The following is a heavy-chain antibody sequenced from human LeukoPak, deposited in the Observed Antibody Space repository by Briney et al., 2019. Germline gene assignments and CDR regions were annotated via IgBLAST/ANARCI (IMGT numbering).Heavy chain of an antibody. Sequence: PSETLPLTCAVYGGSFSGYYWSWIRQPPGKGLEWIGEINHSGSTNYNPSLKSRVTISVDTSKNQFSLKLSSVTAADTAVYYCARASYPGWFDPWGQGTLVTVSS. CDR3: ARASYPGWFDP. V-gene: IGHV4-34*01. CDR1: GGSFSGYY. CDR2: INHSGST. J-gene: IGHJ5*02.